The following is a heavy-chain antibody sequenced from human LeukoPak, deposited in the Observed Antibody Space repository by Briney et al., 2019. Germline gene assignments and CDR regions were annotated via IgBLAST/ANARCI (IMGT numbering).Heavy chain of an antibody. CDR1: GFTFSSYG. CDR2: ISKDGSNK. Sequence: PGGSLRLSCAAAGFTFSSYGIHWVRQAPGKGLEWVAVISKDGSNKYYTDSVKGRFTISRDNSRNTVYLQMNSLRAEDTAVYYCAKGESGDTAMAFYWGQGTLVTVSS. J-gene: IGHJ4*02. V-gene: IGHV3-30*18. D-gene: IGHD5-18*01. CDR3: AKGESGDTAMAFY.